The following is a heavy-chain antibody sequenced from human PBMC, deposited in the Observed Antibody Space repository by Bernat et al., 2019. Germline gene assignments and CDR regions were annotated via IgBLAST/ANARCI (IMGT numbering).Heavy chain of an antibody. CDR2: IYHSGST. V-gene: IGHV4-38-2*02. Sequence: QVQLQESGPGLVKPSETLSLTCAVSGYSISSGYYWGWIRQPPGKGLEWIGSIYHSGSTYYNPSLKSRVTISVDTSTNQFSLKLSSVTAADTAVYYCARDLSGGSHAFDIWGQGTVVTVSS. D-gene: IGHD2-15*01. CDR1: GYSISSGYY. J-gene: IGHJ3*02. CDR3: ARDLSGGSHAFDI.